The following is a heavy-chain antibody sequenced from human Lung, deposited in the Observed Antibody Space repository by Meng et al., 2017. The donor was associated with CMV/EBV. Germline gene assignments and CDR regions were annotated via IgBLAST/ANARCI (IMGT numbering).Heavy chain of an antibody. CDR1: GFSFSDYY. J-gene: IGHJ4*02. D-gene: IGHD4-23*01. CDR3: ARDRGGNYYFDY. Sequence: SXKISXEGSGFSFSDYYMIWIRQAPGKGLEWLAYISSSGNSIYYTDSVEGRFTISRDNARNSLYLQMNSLRVDDTAVYYCARDRGGNYYFDYWGQGTXVNVYS. CDR2: ISSSGNSI. V-gene: IGHV3-11*01.